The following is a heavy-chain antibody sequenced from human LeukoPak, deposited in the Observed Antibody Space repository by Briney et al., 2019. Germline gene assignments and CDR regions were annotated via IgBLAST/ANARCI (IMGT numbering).Heavy chain of an antibody. CDR2: IKHDGSEK. V-gene: IGHV3-7*01. D-gene: IGHD5-18*01. J-gene: IGHJ4*02. CDR1: GFTFSDYW. Sequence: GGSLRLSCAASGFTFSDYWMTWVRQAPGKGLEWVANIKHDGSEKYYVDSVKGRFTISRDISRNSLYLQMDSLRVEDTAMYYCARDSRGYSYGPNTDYWGKGTLVAVSS. CDR3: ARDSRGYSYGPNTDY.